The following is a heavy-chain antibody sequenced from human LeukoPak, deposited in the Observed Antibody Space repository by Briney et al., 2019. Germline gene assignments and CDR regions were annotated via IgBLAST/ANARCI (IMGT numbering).Heavy chain of an antibody. CDR1: GYIFTKYV. V-gene: IGHV1-3*01. Sequence: ASVTVSCKASGYIFTKYVVHWVRRAPGQRPEWMGWIKAGNGDTKYSQNFQDRLTNTRDTSASTVYMELSSLTSEDTALYYCARDDCGDTCYPGGYWGQGTLVTVSS. J-gene: IGHJ4*02. CDR3: ARDDCGDTCYPGGY. D-gene: IGHD2-21*01. CDR2: IKAGNGDT.